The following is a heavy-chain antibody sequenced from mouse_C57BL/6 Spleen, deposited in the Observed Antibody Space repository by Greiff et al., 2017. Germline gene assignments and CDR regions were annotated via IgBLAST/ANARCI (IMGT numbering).Heavy chain of an antibody. J-gene: IGHJ4*01. CDR1: GYTFTTYP. CDR3: ARGSSGYVNYAMDY. V-gene: IGHV1-47*01. D-gene: IGHD3-2*02. Sequence: VMLVESGAELVKPGASVKMSCKASGYTFTTYPIEWMKQNHGKSLEWIGNFHPYNDDTKYNEKFKGKATLTVEKSSSTVYLELSRLTSDDSAVYYCARGSSGYVNYAMDYWGQGTSVTVSS. CDR2: FHPYNDDT.